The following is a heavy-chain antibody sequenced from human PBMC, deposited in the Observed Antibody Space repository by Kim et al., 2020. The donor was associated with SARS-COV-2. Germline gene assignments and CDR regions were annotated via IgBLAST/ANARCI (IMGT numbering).Heavy chain of an antibody. J-gene: IGHJ4*01. V-gene: IGHV3-74*01. CDR1: GFTFTTYN. CDR3: AGKAYRVDAYGHFD. D-gene: IGHD3-10*01. Sequence: GGSLRLSCAASGFTFTTYNMNWVRQAPGKGLEWVSRISGAGGTTSSASSVDRLFTISNYTTNSPLYLQMRRLSVDATAFYYCAGKAYRVDAYGHFD. CDR2: ISGAGGTT.